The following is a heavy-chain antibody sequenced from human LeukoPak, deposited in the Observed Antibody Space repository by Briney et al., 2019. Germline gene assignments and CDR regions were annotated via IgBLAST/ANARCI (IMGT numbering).Heavy chain of an antibody. V-gene: IGHV4-59*01. Sequence: PSETLSLTCTVSGGAISSYYWSWIRKPPGKGLEWIGYIYYSGSTNYNPSLKSRVTISVDTSKNQFSLKLSSVTAADTAVYYCARNEIDSTFDYWGQGTLVTVSS. CDR3: ARNEIDSTFDY. D-gene: IGHD1-1*01. J-gene: IGHJ4*02. CDR1: GGAISSYY. CDR2: IYYSGST.